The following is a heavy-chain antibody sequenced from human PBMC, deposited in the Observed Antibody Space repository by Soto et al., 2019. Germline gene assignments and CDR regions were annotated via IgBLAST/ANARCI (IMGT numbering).Heavy chain of an antibody. CDR1: GFTFSNYG. CDR3: AKEEEQLAYEY. D-gene: IGHD6-6*01. J-gene: IGHJ4*02. CDR2: ISYDGSNK. Sequence: QVQLVESGGGVVQPGRSLRLSCAASGFTFSNYGMHWVRQAPGKGLEWVAVISYDGSNKYYADSVKGRFTISRDNSKNTLYLQVNSLRAEDTAVYYCAKEEEQLAYEYWGKGTMVTVSS. V-gene: IGHV3-30*18.